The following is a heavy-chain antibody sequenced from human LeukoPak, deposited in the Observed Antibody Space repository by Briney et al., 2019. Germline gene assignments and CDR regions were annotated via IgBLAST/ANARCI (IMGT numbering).Heavy chain of an antibody. CDR1: GFTFRSYA. CDR3: AKDRHTLDTFDI. V-gene: IGHV3-23*01. CDR2: ISGGGDGT. J-gene: IGHJ3*02. Sequence: PGGSLRLSCAASGFTFRSYAMSWVRQAPGKGLEWVSTISGGGDGTYYADSVKGRFTISRDNSKNTLYLQMSSLRAEDTAVYYCAKDRHTLDTFDIGGQGTTVTVSS.